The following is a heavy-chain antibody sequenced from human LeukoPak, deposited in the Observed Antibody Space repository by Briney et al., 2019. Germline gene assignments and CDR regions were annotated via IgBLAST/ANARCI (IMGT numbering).Heavy chain of an antibody. V-gene: IGHV1-46*01. CDR1: GYTFTSFY. J-gene: IGHJ4*02. Sequence: ASVKVSCKTSGYTFTSFYMHWVRQVPGHGLEWMGIITPGDDGTNYAQRFQGRVTMTRDTSTRTVYMELRSLRSEDTAIYYCARDDGWSGYPPDSLDYWGQGTLVTVSS. D-gene: IGHD3-3*01. CDR3: ARDDGWSGYPPDSLDY. CDR2: ITPGDDGT.